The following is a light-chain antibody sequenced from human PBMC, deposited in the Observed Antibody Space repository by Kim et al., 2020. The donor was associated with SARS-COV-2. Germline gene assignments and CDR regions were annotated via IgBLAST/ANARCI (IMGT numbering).Light chain of an antibody. V-gene: IGKV3-20*01. CDR3: QQYGSSPLT. Sequence: LSPGKSTTLSCRASQSVSRNYLALYQQKPGQPPRLLIYDTSTRATGIPDRFSGSGSGTDYTLTISRLEPEDFVVYYCQQYGSSPLTFGGGTKVEI. CDR1: QSVSRNY. CDR2: DTS. J-gene: IGKJ4*01.